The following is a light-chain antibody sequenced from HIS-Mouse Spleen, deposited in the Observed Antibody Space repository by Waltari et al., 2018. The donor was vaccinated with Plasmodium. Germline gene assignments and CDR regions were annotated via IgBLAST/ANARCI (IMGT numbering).Light chain of an antibody. J-gene: IGLJ3*02. CDR1: ALPKKY. CDR2: EDS. CDR3: YSTDSSGNHRV. Sequence: SYELTQPPSVSVSPGQTARLTCSGDALPKKYAYWNQKKSGQAPVRVIYEDSKRPSGIRGRFSGSRSGTMGTLTISGAQVEDEADYYCYSTDSSGNHRVFGGGTKLTVL. V-gene: IGLV3-10*01.